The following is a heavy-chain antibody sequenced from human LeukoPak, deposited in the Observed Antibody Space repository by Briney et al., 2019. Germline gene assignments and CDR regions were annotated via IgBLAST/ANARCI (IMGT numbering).Heavy chain of an antibody. J-gene: IGHJ6*03. CDR3: AKSRAGSGSCPDYMDV. CDR1: GFTFSSYW. CDR2: IKQDGSEK. Sequence: GGSLRLSCAASGFTFSSYWMSWVRQAPGKGLEWVANIKQDGSEKYYVDSVKGRFTISRDNAKNSLYLQMNSLRAEDTAVYYCAKSRAGSGSCPDYMDVWGKGTTVTVSS. V-gene: IGHV3-7*03. D-gene: IGHD3-10*01.